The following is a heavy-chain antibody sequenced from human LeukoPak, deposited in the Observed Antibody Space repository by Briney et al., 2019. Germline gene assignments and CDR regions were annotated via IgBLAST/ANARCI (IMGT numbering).Heavy chain of an antibody. CDR1: GFTFDDYA. J-gene: IGHJ4*02. CDR3: ANSLTSGIAVAGTFDY. V-gene: IGHV3-9*01. Sequence: GGSLRLSCAASGFTFDDYAMHWVRQAPGKGLERVSGISWNSGSIGYADSVKGRFTISRDNAKNSLYLQMNSLRAEDTALYYCANSLTSGIAVAGTFDYWGQGTLVTVSS. D-gene: IGHD6-19*01. CDR2: ISWNSGSI.